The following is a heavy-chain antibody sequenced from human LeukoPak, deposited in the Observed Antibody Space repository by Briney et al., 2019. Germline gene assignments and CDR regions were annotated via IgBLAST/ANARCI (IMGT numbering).Heavy chain of an antibody. J-gene: IGHJ5*02. CDR3: ARDLSYYYDSSGSAGWFDP. CDR1: GGSISSGSYY. CDR2: IYTSGST. Sequence: SETLSLTCTVPGGSISSGSYYWSWIRQPAGEGLEWIGRIYTSGSTNYNPSLKSRVPIPVDTSKNQFSLKLSSVTAADTAVYYCARDLSYYYDSSGSAGWFDPWGQGTLVTVSS. V-gene: IGHV4-61*02. D-gene: IGHD3-22*01.